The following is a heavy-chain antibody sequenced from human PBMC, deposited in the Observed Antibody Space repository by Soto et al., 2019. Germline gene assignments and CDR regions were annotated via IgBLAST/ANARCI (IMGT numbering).Heavy chain of an antibody. CDR3: ARDYYDSSGYFAPLDY. D-gene: IGHD3-22*01. V-gene: IGHV3-30-3*01. CDR2: ISYDGSNK. Sequence: GGSRRLSCAASGFTFSSYAMHWVRQAPGKGLEWVAVISYDGSNKYYADSVKGRFTISRDNSKNTLYLQMNSLRAEDTAVYYCARDYYDSSGYFAPLDYWGQGTLVTVSS. CDR1: GFTFSSYA. J-gene: IGHJ4*02.